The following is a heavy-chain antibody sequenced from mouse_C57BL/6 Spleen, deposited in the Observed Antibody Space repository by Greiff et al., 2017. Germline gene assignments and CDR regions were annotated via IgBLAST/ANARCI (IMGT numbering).Heavy chain of an antibody. D-gene: IGHD3-3*01. CDR2: INPSSGYT. CDR3: ARAGDMYYFDY. CDR1: GYTFTSYT. J-gene: IGHJ2*01. Sequence: QVQLQQSGAELARPGASVKMSCKASGYTFTSYTMHWVKQRPGQGLEWIGYINPSSGYTKYNQKFKDKATLTADKSSSTAYMQLSSLTSEDSAVYYFARAGDMYYFDYWGQGTTLTVSS. V-gene: IGHV1-4*01.